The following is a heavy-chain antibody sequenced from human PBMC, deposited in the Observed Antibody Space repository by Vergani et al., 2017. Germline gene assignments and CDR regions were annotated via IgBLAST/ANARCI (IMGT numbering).Heavy chain of an antibody. CDR2: IIPILGIA. Sequence: QVQLVQSGAEVKKPGSSVKVSCKASGGTFSSYAISWVRQAPGQGLEWMGRIIPILGIANYAQKFQGRVTITADKSTSTAYMELSSLRSEDTAVYYCARGRVNSSSFYYYYYYMDVWGKGTTVTVSS. CDR1: GGTFSSYA. CDR3: ARGRVNSSSFYYYYYYMDV. V-gene: IGHV1-69*09. J-gene: IGHJ6*03. D-gene: IGHD6-13*01.